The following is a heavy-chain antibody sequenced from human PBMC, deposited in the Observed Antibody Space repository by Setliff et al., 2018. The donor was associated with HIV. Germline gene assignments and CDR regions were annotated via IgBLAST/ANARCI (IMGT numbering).Heavy chain of an antibody. CDR3: ARGMDYYDTSGYYQYYFDY. Sequence: EASVKVSCKASGYSFTDYYIHWVGQAPGQGLEWMGWINPKSDGTNYAQKFQGWITMTRDTSISTAYMELSRLRSDDTAVYYCARGMDYYDTSGYYQYYFDYWGQGTLVTVSS. V-gene: IGHV1-2*04. D-gene: IGHD3-22*01. CDR2: INPKSDGT. J-gene: IGHJ4*02. CDR1: GYSFTDYY.